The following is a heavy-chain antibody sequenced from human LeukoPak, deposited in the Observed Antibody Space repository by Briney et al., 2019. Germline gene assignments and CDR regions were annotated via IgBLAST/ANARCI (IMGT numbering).Heavy chain of an antibody. CDR3: ARGRLDCSSTSCLNWFDP. V-gene: IGHV1-46*01. Sequence: GASVKVSCKASGYTFTSYYMHWVRQAPGQGLEWMGIINPSGGSTSYAQKFQGRVTMARDMSTSTVYMELSSLRSEDTAVYYCARGRLDCSSTSCLNWFDPWGQGTLVTVSS. CDR2: INPSGGST. D-gene: IGHD2-2*01. J-gene: IGHJ5*02. CDR1: GYTFTSYY.